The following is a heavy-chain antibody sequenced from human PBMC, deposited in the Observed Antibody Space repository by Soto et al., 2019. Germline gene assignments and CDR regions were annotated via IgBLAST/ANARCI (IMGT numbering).Heavy chain of an antibody. V-gene: IGHV3-64D*06. CDR2: ISSNGGST. J-gene: IGHJ1*01. CDR1: GFTFSSYA. CDR3: VKDRAYCGGDCYNPGYFQH. Sequence: GGSLRLSCSASGFTFSSYAMHWVRQAPGKGLEYVSAISSNGGSTYYADSVKGRFTISRDNSKNTLYLQMSSLRAEDTAVYYCVKDRAYCGGDCYNPGYFQHWGQGTLVTVSS. D-gene: IGHD2-21*02.